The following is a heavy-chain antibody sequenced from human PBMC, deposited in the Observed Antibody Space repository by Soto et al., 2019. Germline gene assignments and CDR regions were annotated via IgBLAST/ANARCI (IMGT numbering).Heavy chain of an antibody. J-gene: IGHJ6*02. CDR1: GYTFTRYG. CDR2: ISGYNGDT. CDR3: AKNGQPPYYYYGMDV. Sequence: QGQLVQSRAEVKEPGASVKVSCKASGYTFTRYGIGWVRQAPGQGHEWMGWISGYNGDTKYAQKFQGRVTMTIDTSTTTAYMELRSLTSDDKAVYYCAKNGQPPYYYYGMDVWGQGTTVSVSS. V-gene: IGHV1-18*01. D-gene: IGHD2-8*01.